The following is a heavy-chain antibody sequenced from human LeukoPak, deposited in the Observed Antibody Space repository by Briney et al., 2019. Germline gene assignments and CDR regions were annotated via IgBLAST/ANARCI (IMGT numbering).Heavy chain of an antibody. Sequence: GESLKISCKGSGYSFTSYWIGWVRQMPGKGLEWMGIIYPGDSDTRYSPSFEGQVTISADTSISTAYLQWSSLRASDTAIYYCARPFRYCVTTGCPYFDYWGQGTLVTVSS. V-gene: IGHV5-51*01. CDR2: IYPGDSDT. J-gene: IGHJ4*02. CDR1: GYSFTSYW. CDR3: ARPFRYCVTTGCPYFDY. D-gene: IGHD5/OR15-5a*01.